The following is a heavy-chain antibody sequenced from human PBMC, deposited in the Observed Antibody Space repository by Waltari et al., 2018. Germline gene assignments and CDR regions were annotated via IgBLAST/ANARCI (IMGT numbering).Heavy chain of an antibody. Sequence: QVQLVESGGGVGQPGRSLALSCAAPGFTFGLYAMHWVRQAPGKGLEWVAVISYDGSNKYYADSVKGRVTISRDNSKNTLYLQMNSLRAEDTAVYYCARWEAFDIWGQGTMVTVSS. CDR3: ARWEAFDI. D-gene: IGHD1-26*01. CDR2: ISYDGSNK. CDR1: GFTFGLYA. J-gene: IGHJ3*02. V-gene: IGHV3-30-3*01.